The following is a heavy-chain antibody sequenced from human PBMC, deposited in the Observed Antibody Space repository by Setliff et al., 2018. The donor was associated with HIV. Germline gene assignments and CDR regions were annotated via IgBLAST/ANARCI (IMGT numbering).Heavy chain of an antibody. V-gene: IGHV4-28*01. CDR3: ARSTVGIRGVVRGYYYYYMDV. Sequence: SETLSLTCTVSGYSISSSNWWGWIRQTPGKGLEWIGYIDYSGSTYYNPSLESRVTMSVETSKNQFSLKLTSVTDVDTAAYYCARSTVGIRGVVRGYYYYYMDVWGKGTTVTVSS. CDR1: GYSISSSNW. CDR2: IDYSGST. J-gene: IGHJ6*03. D-gene: IGHD3-10*01.